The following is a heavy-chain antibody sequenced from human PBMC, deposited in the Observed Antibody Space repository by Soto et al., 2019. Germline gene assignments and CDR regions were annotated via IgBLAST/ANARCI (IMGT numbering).Heavy chain of an antibody. D-gene: IGHD3-22*01. J-gene: IGHJ5*02. CDR3: ERCPEYYYERSGSYYVGWFDP. V-gene: IGHV1-69*12. CDR1: GGTFSSYA. Sequence: QVQLVQSGAEVKKPGSSVKVSCKASGGTFSSYAISWVRQAPGQGLEWMGGIIPIFGTANYAQKFQGRVTINADESTSTAYMELSSLRSEDTAVYYCERCPEYYYERSGSYYVGWFDPWGQGTRVTVSS. CDR2: IIPIFGTA.